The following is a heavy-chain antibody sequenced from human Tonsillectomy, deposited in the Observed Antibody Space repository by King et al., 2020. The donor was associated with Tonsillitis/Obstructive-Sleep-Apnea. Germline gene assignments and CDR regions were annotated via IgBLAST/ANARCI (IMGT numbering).Heavy chain of an antibody. Sequence: VQLVESGGSLVQPGGSLRLSCAASGFTFSTYSMNWVRQAPGKGLEWVSYISGGSDTIHYADSVKGRFTISRDNAKNSLYLQMNSLRDEDTAVYYCARIFWTTGTSYYYMDVWGKGTMVTVSS. J-gene: IGHJ6*03. D-gene: IGHD4-17*01. CDR1: GFTFSTYS. CDR2: ISGGSDTI. CDR3: ARIFWTTGTSYYYMDV. V-gene: IGHV3-48*02.